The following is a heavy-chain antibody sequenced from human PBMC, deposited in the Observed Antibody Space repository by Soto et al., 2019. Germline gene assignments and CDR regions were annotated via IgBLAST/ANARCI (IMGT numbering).Heavy chain of an antibody. CDR1: GFSVSNNH. D-gene: IGHD3-10*01. Sequence: PGGSLRLSCAVSGFSVSNNHMSWVRQAPGKGLEWVSAISGSGGSTYYADSVKGRFTISRDNSKNTLYLQMNSLRAEDTAVYYCAKDRSTYYLVPPFDPWGQGTLVTVSS. CDR2: ISGSGGST. J-gene: IGHJ5*02. V-gene: IGHV3-23*01. CDR3: AKDRSTYYLVPPFDP.